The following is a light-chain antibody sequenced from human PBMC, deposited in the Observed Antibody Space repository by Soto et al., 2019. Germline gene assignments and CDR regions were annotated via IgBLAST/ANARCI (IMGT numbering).Light chain of an antibody. CDR1: SSDVGGYNY. J-gene: IGLJ1*01. V-gene: IGLV2-14*01. Sequence: QSALTQPASVSGSPGQSITISCTGTSSDVGGYNYVSWYQQHPGKAPKLMIYDVSNRPSGVSNRFSGSKPGNTASLTISGLQAEDEADYYCSSYTSSSTLLVFGTGTKVTVL. CDR2: DVS. CDR3: SSYTSSSTLLV.